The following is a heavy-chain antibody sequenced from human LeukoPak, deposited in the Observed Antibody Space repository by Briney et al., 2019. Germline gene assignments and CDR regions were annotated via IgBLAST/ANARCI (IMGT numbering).Heavy chain of an antibody. J-gene: IGHJ5*02. Sequence: GGSLRLSCAASGFAFSVYAMSWLRQPPGKGLEWVSTINANSISTSYAASVRGRFTISRDNSKNTLYLQLNTLRADDTATYYCAKPISGGLAVTADWFHPWGQGTLVTVSS. CDR2: INANSIST. CDR3: AKPISGGLAVTADWFHP. CDR1: GFAFSVYA. V-gene: IGHV3-23*01. D-gene: IGHD6-19*01.